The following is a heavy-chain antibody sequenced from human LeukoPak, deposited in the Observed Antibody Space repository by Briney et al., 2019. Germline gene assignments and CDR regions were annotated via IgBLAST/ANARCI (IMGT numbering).Heavy chain of an antibody. CDR1: GFSLSTNGMC. J-gene: IGHJ4*02. V-gene: IGHV2-70*01. Sequence: SGPALLKPPQTLTLTCTFSGFSLSTNGMCVSWIRQPPVKALEWLALTDWDDDKFYSTSLKTRLTISKDTSKNLVVLTMTNMDPVDTATYYCARMDYGDYLFDFWGQGTLVTVSS. CDR2: TDWDDDK. CDR3: ARMDYGDYLFDF. D-gene: IGHD4-17*01.